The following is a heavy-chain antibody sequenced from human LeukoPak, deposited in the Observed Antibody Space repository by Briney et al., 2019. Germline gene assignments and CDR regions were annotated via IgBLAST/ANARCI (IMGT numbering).Heavy chain of an antibody. V-gene: IGHV3-23*01. CDR1: GFPFETNA. CDR2: IGNTET. Sequence: GGSLRLSCATSGFPFETNAMSWVRQAPGKGLEWVATIGNTETFYADSVTGRFTISRDNSKNTVNPQMNRLRVEDTAIYYCAKDWIQFDRVFDCFDSWGQGTLVTVSS. CDR3: AKDWIQFDRVFDCFDS. J-gene: IGHJ4*02. D-gene: IGHD5-18*01.